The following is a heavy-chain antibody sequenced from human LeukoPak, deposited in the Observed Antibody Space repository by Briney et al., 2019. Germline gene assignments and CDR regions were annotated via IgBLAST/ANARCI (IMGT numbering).Heavy chain of an antibody. CDR3: ARDLSRGAVAGTGY. CDR2: IYHSGTT. CDR1: GYSISSGYF. V-gene: IGHV4-38-2*02. Sequence: SETLSLTCTVSGYSISSGYFWGWIRQPPGKGLEWIGNIYHSGTTNYNPSLQSRVTISADTSKNQFSLKLTSVTAADTAVYYCARDLSRGAVAGTGYWGQGTLVTVSS. D-gene: IGHD6-19*01. J-gene: IGHJ4*02.